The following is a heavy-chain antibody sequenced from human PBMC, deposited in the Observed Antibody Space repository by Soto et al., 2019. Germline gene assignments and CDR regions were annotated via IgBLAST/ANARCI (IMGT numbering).Heavy chain of an antibody. Sequence: GGSLRLSCVASGFTFSNAWMSWVRQAPGKGLEWVGRIKSKTDGGTTDYAAPVKGRFTISRDDSKNTLYLQMNSLKTEDTAVYYCTTVRGYSGYDFDYWGQGTLVTVSS. CDR3: TTVRGYSGYDFDY. V-gene: IGHV3-15*01. CDR2: IKSKTDGGTT. CDR1: GFTFSNAW. J-gene: IGHJ4*02. D-gene: IGHD5-12*01.